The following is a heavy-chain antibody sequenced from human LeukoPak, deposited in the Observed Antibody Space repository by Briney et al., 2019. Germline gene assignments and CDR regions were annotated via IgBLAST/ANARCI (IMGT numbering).Heavy chain of an antibody. D-gene: IGHD3-22*01. CDR3: ARDLYDHDSSGYYEF. J-gene: IGHJ4*02. Sequence: SETLSLTCTVSGYSISSGYYWGWIRQPPGKGREWIGSIYHSGSTYYNPSLKSRVTISVDTSKNQFSLKLSSVTAADTAVYYCARDLYDHDSSGYYEFWGQGTLVTVSS. CDR1: GYSISSGYY. V-gene: IGHV4-38-2*02. CDR2: IYHSGST.